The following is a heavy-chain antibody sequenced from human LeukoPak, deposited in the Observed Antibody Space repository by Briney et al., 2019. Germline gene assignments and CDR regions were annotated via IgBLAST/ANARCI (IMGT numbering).Heavy chain of an antibody. V-gene: IGHV3-33*01. CDR3: ARDANFGYDAFDI. J-gene: IGHJ3*02. CDR2: IWDDGSNK. Sequence: PGGSLRLSCAASGITFSSYGMHWVRQAPGKGLEWVAVIWDDGSNKYYADSVKGRFTISRDNSKNTLYLQVNSLRAEDTAVYYCARDANFGYDAFDIWGQGTMVTVSS. CDR1: GITFSSYG. D-gene: IGHD3-10*01.